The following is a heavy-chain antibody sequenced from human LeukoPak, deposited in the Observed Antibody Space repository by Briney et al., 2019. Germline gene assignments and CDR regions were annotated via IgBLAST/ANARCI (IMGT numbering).Heavy chain of an antibody. CDR2: INQDGSEK. CDR1: GFTFSKFW. J-gene: IGHJ4*02. CDR3: ATLNWESPDY. D-gene: IGHD7-27*01. V-gene: IGHV3-7*01. Sequence: GGSLRLSCAGYGFTFSKFWMNWVRQAPGKGLEWVANINQDGSEKYYADSVKGRFTPSRDNAENSVYLQMNNLRPEETAVYYCATLNWESPDYWGQGTQVTVSS.